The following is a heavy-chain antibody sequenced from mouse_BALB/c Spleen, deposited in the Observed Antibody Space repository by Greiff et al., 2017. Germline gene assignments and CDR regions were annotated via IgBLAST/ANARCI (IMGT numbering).Heavy chain of an antibody. Sequence: VHLVESGPGLVAPSQSLSITCTVSGFSLTSYGVHWVRQPPGKGLEWLGVIWAGGSTNYNSALMSRLSISKDNSKSQVFLKMNSLQTDDTAMYYCARAGGSSFYWYFDVWGAGTTVTVSS. CDR1: GFSLTSYG. CDR3: ARAGGSSFYWYFDV. J-gene: IGHJ1*01. V-gene: IGHV2-9*02. D-gene: IGHD1-1*01. CDR2: IWAGGST.